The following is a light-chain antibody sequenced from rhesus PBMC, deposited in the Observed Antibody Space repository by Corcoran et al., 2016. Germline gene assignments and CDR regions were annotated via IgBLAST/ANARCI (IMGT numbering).Light chain of an antibody. CDR2: DVS. CDR3: SSYATSNTYI. J-gene: IGLJ1*01. V-gene: IGLV2S7*01. CDR1: SSDVGGYKF. Sequence: QSAPTQPPSVSGSPGQSVTLSCTGTSSDVGGYKFVSWYQQHPGKAPKLMIYDVSKRPSGVSDRFSGSKSGNTASLTISRLQAEDEADYYCSSYATSNTYIFGAGTRLTVL.